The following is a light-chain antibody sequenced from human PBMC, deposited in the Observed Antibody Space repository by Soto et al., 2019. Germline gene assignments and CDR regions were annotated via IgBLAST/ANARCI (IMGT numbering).Light chain of an antibody. Sequence: QAVVTQLPSVSGAPGQRVTISCTGSSSNIGAGYDVHWYQQLPGTAPKLLIYGNSNRPSGVPDRFSGSKSGTSASLAITGLQAEDEADYYCQSYDSSLSGRVVFGGGTKLTVL. V-gene: IGLV1-40*01. CDR1: SSNIGAGYD. CDR3: QSYDSSLSGRVV. J-gene: IGLJ2*01. CDR2: GNS.